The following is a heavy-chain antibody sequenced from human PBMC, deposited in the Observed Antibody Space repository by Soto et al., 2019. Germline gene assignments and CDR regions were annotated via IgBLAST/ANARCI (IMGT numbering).Heavy chain of an antibody. CDR3: ARDHSGVGGTPYYYYGMDV. CDR1: GGSISSSNW. V-gene: IGHV4-4*02. D-gene: IGHD3-10*01. Sequence: SETLSLTCAVSGGSISSSNWWSWVRQPPGKGLEWIGEIYHSGSTNYNPSLKSRVTISVDKSKNQFSLKLSSVTAADTAVYYCARDHSGVGGTPYYYYGMDVWGQGTTVTVSS. CDR2: IYHSGST. J-gene: IGHJ6*02.